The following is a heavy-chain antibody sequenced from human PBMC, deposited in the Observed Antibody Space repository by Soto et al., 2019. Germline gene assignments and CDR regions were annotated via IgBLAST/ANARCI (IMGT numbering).Heavy chain of an antibody. Sequence: ASVKVACKASGYTFTSYGITWVRPAPGQGLERMGWISAYNGNTNYAQKLQGRVTMTTDTSTSTAYMELRSLRSDDTAVYYCARSPTIFGVVIPNAFDIWGQGTMVTVS. CDR3: ARSPTIFGVVIPNAFDI. CDR2: ISAYNGNT. J-gene: IGHJ3*02. D-gene: IGHD3-3*01. CDR1: GYTFTSYG. V-gene: IGHV1-18*01.